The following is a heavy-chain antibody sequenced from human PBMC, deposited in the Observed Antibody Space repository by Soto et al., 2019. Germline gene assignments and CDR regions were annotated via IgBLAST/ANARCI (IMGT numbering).Heavy chain of an antibody. CDR3: MLGSGWKDFDY. V-gene: IGHV4-39*01. CDR1: GGSISGSSSY. CDR2: IYYSGST. J-gene: IGHJ4*02. D-gene: IGHD3-22*01. Sequence: SETLSLTCTVSGGSISGSSSYWGWIRKPPGKGLEWIGNIYYSGSTYYNPSLKSRVTISVDTSKNQFSLKLSSVTAADAAVYYCMLGSGWKDFDYWGQGTLVTVS.